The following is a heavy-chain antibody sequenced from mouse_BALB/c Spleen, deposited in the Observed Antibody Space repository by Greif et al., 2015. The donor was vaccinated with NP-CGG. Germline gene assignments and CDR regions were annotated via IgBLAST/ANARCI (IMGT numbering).Heavy chain of an antibody. CDR2: INPSNGGT. V-gene: IGHV1S16*01. J-gene: IGHJ2*01. CDR1: GYTFTSYY. D-gene: IGHD2-2*01. CDR3: TLYGYDEGADY. Sequence: VQLQESGAELVKPGASVKLSCKASGYTFTSYYMYWVKQRPGQGLEWIGEINPSNGGTNFNEKFKSKATLTVDKSSSTAYMQLSSLTSEDSAVYYCTLYGYDEGADYWGQGTALTVSS.